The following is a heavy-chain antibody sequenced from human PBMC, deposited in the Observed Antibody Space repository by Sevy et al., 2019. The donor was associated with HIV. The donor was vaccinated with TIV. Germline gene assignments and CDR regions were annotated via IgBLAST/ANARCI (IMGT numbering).Heavy chain of an antibody. D-gene: IGHD3-10*01. J-gene: IGHJ4*02. V-gene: IGHV3-7*03. CDR3: ARGIFGSGSRLGLGY. CDR2: MRQDGRET. Sequence: GGSLRLSCAASGFSFSAYWMTWVRQAPGKGLEWVANMRQDGRETYYVDSVKGRFTVSRDNAKNSLWLQMNSLRAEDTAVYYCARGIFGSGSRLGLGYWGQGTLVTVSS. CDR1: GFSFSAYW.